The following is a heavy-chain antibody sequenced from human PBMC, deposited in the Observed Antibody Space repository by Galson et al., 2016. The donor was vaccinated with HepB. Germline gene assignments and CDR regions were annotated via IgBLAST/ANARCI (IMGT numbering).Heavy chain of an antibody. D-gene: IGHD1-14*01. CDR1: RYTFNTYN. V-gene: IGHV1-46*02. CDR3: ARELDHSFYFDY. J-gene: IGHJ4*02. Sequence: SVKVSCKASRYTFNTYNMHWVRQAPGQGLEWMGIIKPSGGNTIYAQKFQDRITMTRDTSTSTVYMELISLRSEDTAVYYCARELDHSFYFDYWGQGTLVTVVS. CDR2: IKPSGGNT.